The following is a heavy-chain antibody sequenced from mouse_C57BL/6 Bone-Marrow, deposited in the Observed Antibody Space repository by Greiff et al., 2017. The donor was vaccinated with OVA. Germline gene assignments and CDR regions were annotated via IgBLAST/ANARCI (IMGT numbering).Heavy chain of an antibody. D-gene: IGHD1-2*01. CDR1: GYAFSSYW. J-gene: IGHJ1*03. Sequence: VQRVESGAELVKPGASVKISCKASGYAFSSYWMNWVKQRPGKGLEWIGQIYPGDGDTNYNGKFKGKATLTADKSSSTAYMQLSSLTSEDSAVYFCARGRPRYFYVWGTGTTVTVSS. CDR2: IYPGDGDT. V-gene: IGHV1-80*01. CDR3: ARGRPRYFYV.